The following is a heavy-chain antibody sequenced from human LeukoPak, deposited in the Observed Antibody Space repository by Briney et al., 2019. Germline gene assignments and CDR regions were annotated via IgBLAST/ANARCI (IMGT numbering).Heavy chain of an antibody. V-gene: IGHV3-53*01. CDR2: IYAGGST. D-gene: IGHD2-8*02. J-gene: IGHJ4*02. Sequence: PGGSLRLSCAASGFTVSNNYMNWVRQAPGKGLEWVSVIYAGGSTYYADSVKGRFSISRDNSKNTVYLQMSNLRAEDTAVYYCASAAGRYCTGGSCSPDSWGQGTLVTVSS. CDR1: GFTVSNNY. CDR3: ASAAGRYCTGGSCSPDS.